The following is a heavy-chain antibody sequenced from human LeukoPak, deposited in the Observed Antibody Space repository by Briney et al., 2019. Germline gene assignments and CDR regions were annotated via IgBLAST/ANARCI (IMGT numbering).Heavy chain of an antibody. CDR3: ARVRWLHPLDY. V-gene: IGHV4-4*02. J-gene: IGHJ4*02. CDR1: GGSIINSNW. D-gene: IGHD5-12*01. Sequence: PSGTLSLTCAVSGGSIINSNWWSWVRQPPGKGLEWIGEIDHSGSTSYNPSLKSRVTMSVDRSQNQFSLRLSTVTAADTAVYYCARVRWLHPLDYWGQGTLVTVSS. CDR2: IDHSGST.